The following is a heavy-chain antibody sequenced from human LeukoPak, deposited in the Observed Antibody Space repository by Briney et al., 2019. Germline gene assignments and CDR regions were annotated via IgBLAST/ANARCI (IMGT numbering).Heavy chain of an antibody. D-gene: IGHD4-17*01. V-gene: IGHV3-23*01. Sequence: SLRLSCAASGFTFSSYAMSWVRQAPGKGLEWVSAISGSGGSTYYADSVKGRFTISRDNSKNTLYLQMNSLRAEDTAVYYCARDYGDDEGWFDPWGQGTLVTVSS. J-gene: IGHJ5*02. CDR3: ARDYGDDEGWFDP. CDR1: GFTFSSYA. CDR2: ISGSGGST.